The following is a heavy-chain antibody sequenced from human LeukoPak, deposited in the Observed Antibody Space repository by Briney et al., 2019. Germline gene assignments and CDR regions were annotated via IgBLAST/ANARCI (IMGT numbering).Heavy chain of an antibody. CDR1: GFTFSSYA. CDR3: AKAEYSYGCVDY. CDR2: LSGSGDST. V-gene: IGHV3-23*01. J-gene: IGHJ4*02. D-gene: IGHD5-18*01. Sequence: GGSLRLSCAAFGFTFSSYAMSWVRQAPGKGLEWVSALSGSGDSTYYADSVKGRFTISRDNSKNTLYLQMNSLRAEDTAIYYCAKAEYSYGCVDYWGQGTLVTVSS.